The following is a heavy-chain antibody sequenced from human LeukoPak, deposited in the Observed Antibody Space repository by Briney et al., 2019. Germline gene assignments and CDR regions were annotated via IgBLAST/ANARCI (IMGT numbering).Heavy chain of an antibody. CDR1: GGSIRSYS. Sequence: SETVSLRCSVSGGSIRSYSWSWSLHPPVQGLVLIGYLYESGTTNYKASLKSRVTMSVDTSKNHFSLRLSSVTAADTAVYYCATQELVPAALNAFDIWGQGTLVTVSS. D-gene: IGHD2-2*01. V-gene: IGHV4-59*08. CDR3: ATQELVPAALNAFDI. CDR2: LYESGTT. J-gene: IGHJ3*02.